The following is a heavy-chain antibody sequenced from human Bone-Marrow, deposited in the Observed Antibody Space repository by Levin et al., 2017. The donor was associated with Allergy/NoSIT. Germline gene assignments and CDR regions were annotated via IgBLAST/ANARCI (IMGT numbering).Heavy chain of an antibody. CDR1: GFDFSSYA. CDR2: ISTGGETP. CDR3: AKDRWRGRRSSPFDC. J-gene: IGHJ4*02. D-gene: IGHD1-26*01. Sequence: PGGSLRLSCAASGFDFSSYAMNWVRQAPGQGLEWVSGISTGGETPYYADSVKGRFAISRDNSKNTLSLEMNSLSPDDTAAYFCAKDRWRGRRSSPFDCWGQGTLVTVSS. V-gene: IGHV3-23*01.